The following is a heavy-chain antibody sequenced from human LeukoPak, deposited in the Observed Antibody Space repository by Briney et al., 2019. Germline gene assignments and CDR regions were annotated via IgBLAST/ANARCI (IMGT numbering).Heavy chain of an antibody. Sequence: ASVKVSCKASGYTFTSYDINWVRQATGQGLEGMGWMNPNRGNTGYAQKFQGRVTMTRNTSISTAYMELSSLRSEDTAVYYCAGSLRSSYYDFWSGYINWFDPWGQGTLVTVSS. CDR2: MNPNRGNT. D-gene: IGHD3-3*01. J-gene: IGHJ5*02. CDR1: GYTFTSYD. CDR3: AGSLRSSYYDFWSGYINWFDP. V-gene: IGHV1-8*01.